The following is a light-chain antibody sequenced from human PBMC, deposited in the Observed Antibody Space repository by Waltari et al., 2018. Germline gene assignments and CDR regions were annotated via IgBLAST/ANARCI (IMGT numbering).Light chain of an antibody. CDR3: QQYKSYKT. J-gene: IGKJ1*01. CDR1: QSITTS. CDR2: GAS. V-gene: IGKV1-5*03. Sequence: DIQMTQSPSTLSASVGDTVIISCRASQSITTSLAWYQQKPGKAPDVLICGASNLGSGVPSRVSGSGSGTEFTLTISSLQPDDFATYYCQQYKSYKTFGQGTRVEIK.